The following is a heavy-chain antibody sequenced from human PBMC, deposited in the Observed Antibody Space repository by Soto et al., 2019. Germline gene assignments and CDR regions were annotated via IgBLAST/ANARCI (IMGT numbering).Heavy chain of an antibody. V-gene: IGHV3-23*01. D-gene: IGHD1-1*01. CDR2: ISVSGHDT. CDR1: GFTFSSYA. J-gene: IGHJ6*02. Sequence: EVQLLESGGGLVQPGGSLRLSCAASGFTFSSYAFSWVRQAPGKGLEWVSTISVSGHDTYYADSVKGRFTISRDNSSDTLYLEMNSLRAEDPALYYCAKFQVEGYHNYSGMDVWGQGTPVTVSS. CDR3: AKFQVEGYHNYSGMDV.